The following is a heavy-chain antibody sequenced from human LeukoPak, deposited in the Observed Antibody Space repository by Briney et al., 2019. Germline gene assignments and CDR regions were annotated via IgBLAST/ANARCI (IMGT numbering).Heavy chain of an antibody. V-gene: IGHV1-8*01. CDR3: ARGRGTTGFMIVVALDY. CDR1: GYTFTSYD. Sequence: ASVKVSCKASGYTFTSYDINWVRQATGQGLEWMGWMNPNSGNTGYAQKFQGRVTMTRNTSISTAYMELSSLRSEDTAVYHCARGRGTTGFMIVVALDYWGQGTLVTVSS. CDR2: MNPNSGNT. D-gene: IGHD3-22*01. J-gene: IGHJ4*02.